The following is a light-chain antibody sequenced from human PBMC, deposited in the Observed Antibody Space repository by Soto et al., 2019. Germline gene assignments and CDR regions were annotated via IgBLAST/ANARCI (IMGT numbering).Light chain of an antibody. CDR2: AAS. CDR1: QCIRNA. Sequence: DIQMTQSPSSLSASVGDRVTITCRASQCIRNALGWDQQKPGKAPKHLIYAASSLQSGVPSRVSGSGSGTEFTLPISSLQPEDFATYYCLQHNSYPRTFGQGTKVEIK. CDR3: LQHNSYPRT. J-gene: IGKJ1*01. V-gene: IGKV1-17*01.